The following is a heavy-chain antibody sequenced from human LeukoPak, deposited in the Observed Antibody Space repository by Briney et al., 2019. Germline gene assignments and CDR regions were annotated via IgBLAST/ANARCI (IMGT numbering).Heavy chain of an antibody. D-gene: IGHD3-16*01. Sequence: ASVRVSCKASGYTFTGYYLHWVRQAPGQGLEWMGWINPYSGDTNYAQKFQGRVTVTRDTSISTAYMELSRLRSDDTAVYYCARGSLGGYYYYYYYMDVWGKGTTVTVSS. V-gene: IGHV1-2*02. CDR2: INPYSGDT. CDR3: ARGSLGGYYYYYYYMDV. J-gene: IGHJ6*03. CDR1: GYTFTGYY.